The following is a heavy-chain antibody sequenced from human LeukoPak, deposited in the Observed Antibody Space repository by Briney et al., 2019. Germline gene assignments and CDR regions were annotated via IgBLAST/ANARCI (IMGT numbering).Heavy chain of an antibody. J-gene: IGHJ4*02. CDR3: AREKAYCSSTSCYSHFDY. CDR1: VYTFTSYY. CDR2: MNPSGGSR. D-gene: IGHD2-2*01. Sequence: ASVKVSCKASVYTFTSYYIHWVRQPPGQGLEWVGIMNPSGGSRSYAQKFQGRVTMTRDMSTSTAYMELRSLRSDDTAVYYCAREKAYCSSTSCYSHFDYWGEGTLVTVSS. V-gene: IGHV1-46*01.